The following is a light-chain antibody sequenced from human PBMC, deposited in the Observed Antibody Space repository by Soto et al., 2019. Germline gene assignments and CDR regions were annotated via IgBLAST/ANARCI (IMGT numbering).Light chain of an antibody. V-gene: IGLV1-44*01. J-gene: IGLJ2*01. CDR1: SSNIGINT. CDR3: AAWDDSLNGPV. CDR2: SNN. Sequence: QSVLTQPPSASGTPGRRVPISFSGSSSNIGINTVNWYQQLPGTAPKLLIYSNNQRPSGVPDRFSGSKSGTSASLAISGLQSEDEADYYCAAWDDSLNGPVFGGGTKLTVL.